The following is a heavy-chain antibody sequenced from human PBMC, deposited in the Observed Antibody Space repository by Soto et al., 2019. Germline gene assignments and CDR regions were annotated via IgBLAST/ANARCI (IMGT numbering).Heavy chain of an antibody. V-gene: IGHV3-23*01. CDR3: AKEVAKYQPYGMDV. J-gene: IGHJ6*02. D-gene: IGHD2-2*01. Sequence: GGSLRLSCAASGFTFSSYAMSWVRQAPGKGLEWVSAISGSDGSTYYADYVKGRFTISRDNSKNTLYLQMNSLRAEDTAVYKCAKEVAKYQPYGMDVWGQGTTVTVSS. CDR1: GFTFSSYA. CDR2: ISGSDGST.